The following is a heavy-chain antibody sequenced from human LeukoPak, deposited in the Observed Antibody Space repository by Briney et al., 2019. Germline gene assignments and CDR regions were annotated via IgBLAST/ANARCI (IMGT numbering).Heavy chain of an antibody. CDR1: GFPFSSYA. CDR2: ISDSGGST. D-gene: IGHD2-15*01. CDR3: VRGYSFGPYGMDV. Sequence: PGGSLRLSCSASGFPFSSYAMHWVRQAPGKGLEYVSAISDSGGSTYYADSVKGKFTISRDNSKNTLYLQMSSLRAEDTAEYLCVRGYSFGPYGMDVWGQGTTVTVSS. J-gene: IGHJ6*02. V-gene: IGHV3-64D*09.